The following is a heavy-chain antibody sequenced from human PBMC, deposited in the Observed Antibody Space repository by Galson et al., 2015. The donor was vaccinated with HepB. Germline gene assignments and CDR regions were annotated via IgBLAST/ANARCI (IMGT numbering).Heavy chain of an antibody. J-gene: IGHJ4*02. D-gene: IGHD3-10*01. CDR2: IRSSSSYI. Sequence: SLRLPRAASGFTLSRESMNWVRQTAALGREWVASIRSSSSYIYYADSVKGRFTISRDNAKNSLYLQMNSLRAEDTAVYYCARVSGRFGELLFDYFDCWGQGTLVTVSS. CDR3: ARVSGRFGELLFDYFDC. V-gene: IGHV3-21*01. CDR1: GFTLSRES.